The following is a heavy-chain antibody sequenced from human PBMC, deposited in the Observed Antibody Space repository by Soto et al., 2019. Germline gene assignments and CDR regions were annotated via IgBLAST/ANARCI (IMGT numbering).Heavy chain of an antibody. V-gene: IGHV4-28*01. CDR3: ARREIQGPIDY. J-gene: IGHJ4*02. Sequence: SDTLSRTGALSGYSISSSNWWGWIRQPPGKGLEWIAYIYYSGTTYYNPSLKSRVTMSVDTSKNQFSLKLTSVTAVDTAVYYCARREIQGPIDYRSQGTLVSVSS. CDR1: GYSISSSNW. D-gene: IGHD1-26*01. CDR2: IYYSGTT.